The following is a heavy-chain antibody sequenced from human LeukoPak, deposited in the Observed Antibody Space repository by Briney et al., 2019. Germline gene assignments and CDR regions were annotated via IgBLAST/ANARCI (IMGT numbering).Heavy chain of an antibody. D-gene: IGHD1-26*01. V-gene: IGHV3-66*02. CDR3: ASPSESYYFDY. Sequence: QPGGSLRLSCAASGFTVSSNYMSWVRQAPGKGLEWVSVIYSGGSTYYADSVKDRFTISRDNSKNTLYLQMNSLRAEDTAVYYCASPSESYYFDYWGQGTLVTVSS. CDR2: IYSGGST. CDR1: GFTVSSNY. J-gene: IGHJ4*02.